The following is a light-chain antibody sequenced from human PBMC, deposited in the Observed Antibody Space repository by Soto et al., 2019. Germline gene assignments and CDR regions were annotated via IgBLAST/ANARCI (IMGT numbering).Light chain of an antibody. J-gene: IGLJ2*01. CDR2: DVS. CDR3: SSYTSTSTVI. Sequence: QSALTQPASVSGSLGQSITISCTGTSSDVGNYNYVSWYQQHPDKAPKLMIFDVSNRPSGISNRFSGSKSGNTASLTISGLQAEDEADYYCSSYTSTSTVIFGGGTKVTVL. V-gene: IGLV2-14*03. CDR1: SSDVGNYNY.